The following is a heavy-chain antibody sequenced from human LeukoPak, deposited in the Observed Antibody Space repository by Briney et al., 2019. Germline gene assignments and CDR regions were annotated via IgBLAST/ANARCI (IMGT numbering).Heavy chain of an antibody. V-gene: IGHV4-34*01. Sequence: SETLSLTCAVYGGSFSGYYWSWIRQPPGKGLEWIGEINHSGSTNYNPSLKSRVTISADTSKNQFSLKLSSVTAADTAVYYCARGLYSYGTKAYFDYWGQGTLVTVSS. J-gene: IGHJ4*02. D-gene: IGHD5-18*01. CDR3: ARGLYSYGTKAYFDY. CDR1: GGSFSGYY. CDR2: INHSGST.